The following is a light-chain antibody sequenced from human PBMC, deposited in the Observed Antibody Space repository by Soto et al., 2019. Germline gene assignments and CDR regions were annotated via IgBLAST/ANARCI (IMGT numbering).Light chain of an antibody. J-gene: IGKJ4*01. CDR2: DAS. Sequence: EIVLTQSPGTVSLSPGERATLSCRASQSITTSLAWYQRTPGQAPRLLIYDASTRATAIPDRFSGSGSGTEVPLTPSRLEVEEFTVYYCQEYATSPRTFGGGTKVEIK. CDR1: QSITTS. V-gene: IGKV3-20*01. CDR3: QEYATSPRT.